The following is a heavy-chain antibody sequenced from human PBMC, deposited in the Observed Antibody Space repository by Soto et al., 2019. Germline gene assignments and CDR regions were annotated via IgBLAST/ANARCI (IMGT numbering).Heavy chain of an antibody. Sequence: PSETLSLTCAVSVDSFSINTWWSWVRQAQGKGLEWIGQVEDTGKPYYNPSLKSRVTISVDTSKNQFSLKLSSVTAADTAVYYCAVGTGYDILTGYPGFNYWGQGTLVTVSS. D-gene: IGHD3-9*01. CDR3: AVGTGYDILTGYPGFNY. CDR2: VEDTGKP. CDR1: VDSFSINTW. V-gene: IGHV4-4*02. J-gene: IGHJ4*02.